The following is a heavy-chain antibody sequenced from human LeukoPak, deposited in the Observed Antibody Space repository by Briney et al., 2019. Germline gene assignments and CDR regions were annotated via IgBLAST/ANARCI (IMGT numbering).Heavy chain of an antibody. Sequence: PGRSLRLSCAASGSTFSSYGMHWVRQAPGKGLEWVAVIWNDGSNKYYADSVKGRFTISRDNSKNTLYLQMNSLRAEDTAVYYCAKDHYYDSSGYHLEYFQHWGQGTLVTVSS. D-gene: IGHD3-22*01. CDR1: GSTFSSYG. J-gene: IGHJ1*01. V-gene: IGHV3-33*06. CDR3: AKDHYYDSSGYHLEYFQH. CDR2: IWNDGSNK.